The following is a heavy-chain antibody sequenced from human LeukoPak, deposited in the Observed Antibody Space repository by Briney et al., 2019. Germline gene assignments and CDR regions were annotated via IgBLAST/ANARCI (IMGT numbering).Heavy chain of an antibody. CDR1: GFTFSSYE. CDR2: ISSSGSTI. J-gene: IGHJ4*02. Sequence: GGSLRLSCAASGFTFSSYEMKWVRQAPGKGLEWVSYISSSGSTIYYADSVKGRFTLSRDNAKNSLYLQMNSLRAVDTAVYYYASAGGNSGYWGQGTLVTVSS. V-gene: IGHV3-48*03. CDR3: ASAGGNSGY. D-gene: IGHD4-23*01.